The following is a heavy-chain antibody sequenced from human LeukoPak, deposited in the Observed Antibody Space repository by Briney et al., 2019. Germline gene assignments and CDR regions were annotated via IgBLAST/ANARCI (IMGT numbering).Heavy chain of an antibody. J-gene: IGHJ6*03. CDR1: GFTVSSNY. CDR3: ASGSGSYRTPYYYMDV. D-gene: IGHD3-10*01. Sequence: GGSLRLSCAASGFTVSSNYMSWVRQAPGKGLEWVSGIYSGGSTYYADSVKGRFTISRDNSKNTLYLQMNSLRAEDTAVYYCASGSGSYRTPYYYMDVCGTGTTVTVSS. CDR2: IYSGGST. V-gene: IGHV3-53*01.